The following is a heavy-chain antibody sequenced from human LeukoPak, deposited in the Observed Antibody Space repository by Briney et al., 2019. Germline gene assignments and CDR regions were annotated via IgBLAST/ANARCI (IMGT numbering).Heavy chain of an antibody. V-gene: IGHV3-7*03. CDR3: AKTPIAGSGWYNWFDP. CDR1: GFTFSGYW. J-gene: IGHJ5*02. CDR2: IKQDGSEK. Sequence: PGGSLRLSCAASGFTFSGYWMSWVRQAPGKGLEWVANIKQDGSEKYYVDSVKGRFTVSRDNAKNSLYLQMNSLRAEDTALYYCAKTPIAGSGWYNWFDPWGQGTLVTVSS. D-gene: IGHD6-19*01.